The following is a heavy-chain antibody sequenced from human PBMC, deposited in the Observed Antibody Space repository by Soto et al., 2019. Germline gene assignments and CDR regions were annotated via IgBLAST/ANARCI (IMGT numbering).Heavy chain of an antibody. CDR3: ARAHILTGYPSLGIDY. D-gene: IGHD3-9*01. CDR1: EFNFISYD. CDR2: IGTAGDT. J-gene: IGHJ4*02. Sequence: GGSQRHSYAASEFNFISYDMQWVRQATGKGLEWVSAIGTAGDTYYPGSVKGRFTISRENAKNSLYLQMNSLRAEDTAVYYCARAHILTGYPSLGIDYWGQGTLVTVSS. V-gene: IGHV3-13*01.